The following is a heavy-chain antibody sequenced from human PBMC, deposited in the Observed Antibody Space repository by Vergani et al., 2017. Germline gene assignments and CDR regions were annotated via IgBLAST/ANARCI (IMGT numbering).Heavy chain of an antibody. D-gene: IGHD3-10*01. CDR1: GGSMSGYY. CDR3: GRVADCYGLGSRLLDL. V-gene: IGHV4-59*01. CDR2: MYHSGST. J-gene: IGHJ5*02. Sequence: QVRLQESGPGLVKPSETLSLTCSVSGGSMSGYYWSWIRQPPGKELEWIGYMYHSGSTNYNPSLETRVTISGDTSKNQFSLKLNSVTAADTAVYYCGRVADCYGLGSRLLDLWGQGILGTVSS.